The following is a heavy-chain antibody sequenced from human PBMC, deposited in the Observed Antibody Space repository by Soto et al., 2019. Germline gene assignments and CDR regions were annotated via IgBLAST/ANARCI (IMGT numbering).Heavy chain of an antibody. CDR3: AREVFYYYGSGSPSNWFDP. D-gene: IGHD3-10*01. V-gene: IGHV4-4*02. CDR1: GTSISSTFW. J-gene: IGHJ5*02. Sequence: TSETLSLTCAVSGTSISSTFWWAWVRQSPGKGLEWIGEIYHTGITKYNPSLKSRVSMSVDTSKNQFSLKLSSVTAADTAVYYCAREVFYYYGSGSPSNWFDPWGQGTLVTVSS. CDR2: IYHTGIT.